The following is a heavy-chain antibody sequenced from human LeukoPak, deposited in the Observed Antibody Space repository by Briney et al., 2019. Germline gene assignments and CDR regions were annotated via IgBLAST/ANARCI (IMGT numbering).Heavy chain of an antibody. Sequence: GGSLRLSCAASGFTFSSYGMHWVRQAPGKGLEWVAVIWYDGSNKYYADSVKGRFTISRDNSKNTLYLQMNSLRAEDTAVYYCARERTTVKYFDYWGLGTLVTVSS. J-gene: IGHJ4*02. V-gene: IGHV3-33*01. CDR1: GFTFSSYG. CDR2: IWYDGSNK. CDR3: ARERTTVKYFDY. D-gene: IGHD4-17*01.